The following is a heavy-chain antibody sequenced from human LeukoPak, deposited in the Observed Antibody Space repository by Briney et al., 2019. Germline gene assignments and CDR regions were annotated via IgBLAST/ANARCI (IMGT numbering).Heavy chain of an antibody. V-gene: IGHV1-2*02. J-gene: IGHJ4*02. D-gene: IGHD2-2*01. CDR1: GYTFTGYY. CDR2: INPNSGGT. CDR3: TRTTYCSSTSCRKGFDY. Sequence: VSVKVSCKASGYTFTGYYIHWVRRAPGQGLQWMGWINPNSGGTNYAQKFQGRVTMTRDTSISTAYMELSRLRSDDTAVYYCTRTTYCSSTSCRKGFDYWGQGTLVTVSS.